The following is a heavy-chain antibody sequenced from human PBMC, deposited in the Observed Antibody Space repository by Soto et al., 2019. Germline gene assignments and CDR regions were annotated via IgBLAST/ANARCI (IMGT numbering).Heavy chain of an antibody. CDR3: ARERSSGYYYDIWAFDI. D-gene: IGHD3-22*01. V-gene: IGHV1-69*13. J-gene: IGHJ3*02. Sequence: GASVKVSCKASGGTFSSYAISWVRQAPGQGLEWMGGIIPIFGTANYAQKFQGRVTITADESTSTAYMELSSLRSEDTAVYYCARERSSGYYYDIWAFDIWGQGTMVTVSS. CDR1: GGTFSSYA. CDR2: IIPIFGTA.